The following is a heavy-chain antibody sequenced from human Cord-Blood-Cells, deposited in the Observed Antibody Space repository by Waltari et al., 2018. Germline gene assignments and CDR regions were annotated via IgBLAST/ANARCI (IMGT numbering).Heavy chain of an antibody. CDR1: GYTLTELS. V-gene: IGHV1-24*01. J-gene: IGHJ3*02. D-gene: IGHD6-19*01. CDR3: ATTLRWYSSLPNDAFDI. Sequence: QVQLVQSGAEVKKPGASVKVSCKVSGYTLTELSMHWLRQAPGKGLEWMGGFDPEDGETIYAQKFQGIVTMTEDTSTDTAYMELSSLRSEDTAVYYCATTLRWYSSLPNDAFDIWGQGTMVTVSS. CDR2: FDPEDGET.